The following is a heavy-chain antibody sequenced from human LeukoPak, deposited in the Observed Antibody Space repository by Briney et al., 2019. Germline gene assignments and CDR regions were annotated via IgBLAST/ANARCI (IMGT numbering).Heavy chain of an antibody. J-gene: IGHJ4*02. D-gene: IGHD3-16*02. V-gene: IGHV3-66*04. CDR1: GFTVSSNY. CDR2: IYSGGST. CDR3: ARHYDYVWGSYRFDH. Sequence: GGSLRLSCAASGFTVSSNYMSWVRQAPGKGLEWGSVIYSGGSTYYADSVKGRFTISRDNSKNTLYLQMNSLRAEDTAVYYCARHYDYVWGSYRFDHWGQGTLVTVSS.